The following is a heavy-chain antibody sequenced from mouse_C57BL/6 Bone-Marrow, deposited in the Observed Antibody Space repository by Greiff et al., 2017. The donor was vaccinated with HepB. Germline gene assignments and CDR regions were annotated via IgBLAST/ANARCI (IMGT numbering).Heavy chain of an antibody. CDR2: IHPNSGST. D-gene: IGHD1-1*01. J-gene: IGHJ4*01. V-gene: IGHV1-64*01. CDR1: GYTFTSYW. Sequence: QVQLQQPGAELVKPGASVKLSCKASGYTFTSYWMHWVKQRPGQGLEWIGMIHPNSGSTNYNEKFKSKATLTVDKSSSTAYMQLSSLTSEDSAVYYCAQEGYYGLYAMDYWGQGTSVTVSS. CDR3: AQEGYYGLYAMDY.